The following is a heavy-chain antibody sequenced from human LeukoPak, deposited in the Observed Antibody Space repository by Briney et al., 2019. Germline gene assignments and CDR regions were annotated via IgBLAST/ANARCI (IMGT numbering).Heavy chain of an antibody. V-gene: IGHV3-30-3*01. CDR2: ISYDGSNE. CDR1: GFTFSSYA. Sequence: GRSLRLSCAASGFTFSSYAMHWVRQAPGKGLEWVAVISYDGSNEYYADSVKGRFTISRDNSKNTLYLQMNSLRAEDTAVYYCANADSSGYYYAVDYWGQGTLVTVSS. D-gene: IGHD3-22*01. CDR3: ANADSSGYYYAVDY. J-gene: IGHJ4*02.